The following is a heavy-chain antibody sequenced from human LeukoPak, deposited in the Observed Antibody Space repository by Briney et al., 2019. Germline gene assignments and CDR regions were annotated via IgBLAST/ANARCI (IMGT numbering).Heavy chain of an antibody. CDR3: ARGPLLGYDTNDSGFDI. CDR1: GGTFSSYA. J-gene: IGHJ3*02. V-gene: IGHV1-69*01. D-gene: IGHD3-22*01. Sequence: SVKVSCKASGGTFSSYAISWVRQAPGQGLEWMGGIIPIFGTANYAQKFQGRVTITADESTSTAYMELSSLRSEDTAVYYCARGPLLGYDTNDSGFDIWGQGTLVTVSS. CDR2: IIPIFGTA.